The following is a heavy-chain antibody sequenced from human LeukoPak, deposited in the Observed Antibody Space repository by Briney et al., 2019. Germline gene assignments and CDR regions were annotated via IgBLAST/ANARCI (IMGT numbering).Heavy chain of an antibody. Sequence: ASVKVSCKASGYTFTSYYMHWVRQAPGQGLEWMGIINPSGGSTSYAQKFQGRVTMTRDMSTSTVYMELRSLRSDDTAVYYCARDRVTGPIDYWGQGTLVIVSS. CDR1: GYTFTSYY. V-gene: IGHV1-46*01. CDR3: ARDRVTGPIDY. J-gene: IGHJ4*02. D-gene: IGHD3-10*01. CDR2: INPSGGST.